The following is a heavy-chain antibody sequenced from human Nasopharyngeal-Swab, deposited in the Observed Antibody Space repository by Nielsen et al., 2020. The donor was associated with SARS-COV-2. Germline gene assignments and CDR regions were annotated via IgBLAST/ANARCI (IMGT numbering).Heavy chain of an antibody. Sequence: VRQMPGKGLEWMGRIDPGDSYTNYSPSFQGHVTISADKSISTAYLRWSSLKASDTAMYYCASRRFEYSSDPSRAFDIWGQGTMVTVSS. CDR3: ASRRFEYSSDPSRAFDI. V-gene: IGHV5-10-1*01. CDR2: IDPGDSYT. D-gene: IGHD6-6*01. J-gene: IGHJ3*02.